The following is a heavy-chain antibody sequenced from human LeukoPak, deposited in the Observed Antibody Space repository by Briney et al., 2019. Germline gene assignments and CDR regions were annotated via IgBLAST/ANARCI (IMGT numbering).Heavy chain of an antibody. V-gene: IGHV4-34*01. J-gene: IGHJ4*02. CDR3: ARLRWGARIDY. Sequence: PSETLSLTCAVYGGSFSGYYWSWIRQPPGKGLEWIGEINHSGSTNYNPPLKSRVTISVDTSKNQFSLKLSSVTAADTAVYYCARLRWGARIDYWGQGTLVTVSS. CDR1: GGSFSGYY. D-gene: IGHD1-26*01. CDR2: INHSGST.